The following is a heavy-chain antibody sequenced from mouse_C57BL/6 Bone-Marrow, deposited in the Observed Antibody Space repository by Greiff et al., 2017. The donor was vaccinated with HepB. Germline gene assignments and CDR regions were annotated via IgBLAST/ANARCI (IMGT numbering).Heavy chain of an antibody. D-gene: IGHD4-1*01. J-gene: IGHJ2*01. CDR2: IDPSDSYT. CDR3: ARWDFWVSDY. Sequence: QVQLQQPGAELVMPGASVKLSCKASGYTFTSYWMHWVKQRPGQGLEWIGEIDPSDSYTNYNQKFKGKSTLTVDKSSSTAYMQLSSLTSEDSAVYSCARWDFWVSDYWGQGTTLTVSS. CDR1: GYTFTSYW. V-gene: IGHV1-69*01.